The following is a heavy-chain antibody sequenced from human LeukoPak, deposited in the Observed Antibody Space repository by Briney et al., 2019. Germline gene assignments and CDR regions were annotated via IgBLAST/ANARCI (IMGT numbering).Heavy chain of an antibody. CDR1: GDSINGFY. V-gene: IGHV4-59*08. J-gene: IGHJ6*01. Sequence: SETLSLTCTVAGDSINGFYWSWIRQTPGKGLEWVAYIYYAGRTTYNPSLKSRVAISVVTCKCQFSLKLSSRTAAGTAVYYCARQGRFSYIGIDVWGQGCTGSGSS. D-gene: IGHD3-3*01. CDR3: ARQGRFSYIGIDV. CDR2: IYYAGRT.